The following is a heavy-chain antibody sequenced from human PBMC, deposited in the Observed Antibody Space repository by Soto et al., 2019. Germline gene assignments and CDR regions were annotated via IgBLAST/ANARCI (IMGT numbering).Heavy chain of an antibody. J-gene: IGHJ3*02. CDR3: AKDPGYSSSWYPYDAFDI. V-gene: IGHV3-23*01. CDR1: GFTFSSYA. CDR2: ISGSGGST. D-gene: IGHD6-13*01. Sequence: EVQLLESGGGLVQPGGSLRLSCAASGFTFSSYAMSWVRQAPGKGLEWVSAISGSGGSTYYADSVKGRFTISRDNSKNTLYLQMNSRRAEETAVYYCAKDPGYSSSWYPYDAFDIWGQGTMVTVSS.